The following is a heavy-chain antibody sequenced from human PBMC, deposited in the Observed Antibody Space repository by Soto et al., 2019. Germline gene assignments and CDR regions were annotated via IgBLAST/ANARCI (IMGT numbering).Heavy chain of an antibody. V-gene: IGHV3-30*18. D-gene: IGHD6-13*01. J-gene: IGHJ4*02. CDR1: GFTFSSYG. CDR3: AKEISRIAALDY. CDR2: ISYDGSNK. Sequence: GGSLRLSCAASGFTFSSYGMHWVRQAPGKGLEWVEVISYDGSNKYYADSVKGRFTISRDTSKNTLYLQMNSLRAEDTAVYYCAKEISRIAALDYWGQGTLVTVSS.